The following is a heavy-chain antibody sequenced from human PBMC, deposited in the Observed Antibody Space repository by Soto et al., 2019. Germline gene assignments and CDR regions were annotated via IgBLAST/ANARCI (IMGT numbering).Heavy chain of an antibody. V-gene: IGHV3-48*02. J-gene: IGHJ4*02. CDR3: ARDRRDGRVGPFHY. CDR1: GFTFSSYS. CDR2: ISSSSGSI. Sequence: EVQLVESGGGLVQPGGSLRLSCAASGFTFSSYSVNWVRQAPGKGLEWVSHISSSSGSIYYADSVKGRFTVSRDNARNAVYLQMNSLRDEDTAVYYCARDRRDGRVGPFHYWGQGTLVTVSS.